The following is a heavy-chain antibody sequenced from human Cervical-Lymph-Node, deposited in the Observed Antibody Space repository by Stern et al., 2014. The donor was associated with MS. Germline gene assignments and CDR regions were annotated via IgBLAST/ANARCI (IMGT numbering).Heavy chain of an antibody. Sequence: QVTLKESGPALVKPTQTLTLTCTFSGFSLSTSGMRVSWIRQPPGKALEWLARIDWDDYKYYGTSVKTRLTVSKDTSKNQVVLTMTKMDPVDTATYYCARLSRAVAGPDYWGKGTLVTVSS. V-gene: IGHV2-70*04. CDR3: ARLSRAVAGPDY. J-gene: IGHJ4*02. CDR1: GFSLSTSGMR. D-gene: IGHD6-19*01. CDR2: IDWDDYK.